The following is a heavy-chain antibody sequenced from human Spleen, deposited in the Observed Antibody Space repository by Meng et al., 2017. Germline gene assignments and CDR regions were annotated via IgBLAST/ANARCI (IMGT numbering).Heavy chain of an antibody. CDR3: AREVASPPYNWFDP. V-gene: IGHV4-39*07. CDR2: VYYSGST. CDR1: GGSISGSRYY. J-gene: IGHJ5*02. D-gene: IGHD2-15*01. Sequence: QVQLQESGPGLVEPSQTLSLTCTVSGGSISGSRYYWGWIRQPPGKGLEWIGMVYYSGSTYYNPSLKSRVTISLDRSTNQFSLKLRSVTAADTAVYYCAREVASPPYNWFDPWGQGTLVTVSS.